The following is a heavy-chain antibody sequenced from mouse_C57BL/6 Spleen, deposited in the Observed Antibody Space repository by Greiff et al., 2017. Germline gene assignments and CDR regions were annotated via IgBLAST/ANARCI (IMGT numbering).Heavy chain of an antibody. CDR1: GYTFTSYW. CDR3: AREDGYVTYGFAY. CDR2: IAPTSGGT. J-gene: IGHJ3*01. Sequence: VQLQQPGAELVKPGASVKLSCKASGYTFTSYWMHWVKQRPGRGLEWIGRIAPTSGGTKYNEKFKSKATLTVDKPSSTAYMQLRSLTSEDSAVYYGAREDGYVTYGFAYWGKGTLVTVSA. D-gene: IGHD2-2*01. V-gene: IGHV1-72*01.